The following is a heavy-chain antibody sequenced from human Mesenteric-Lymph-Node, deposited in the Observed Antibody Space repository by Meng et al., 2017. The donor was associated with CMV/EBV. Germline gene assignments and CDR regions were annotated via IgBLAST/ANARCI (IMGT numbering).Heavy chain of an antibody. CDR3: ARDRGYSGYEDFDY. J-gene: IGHJ4*02. Sequence: ASVKVSCKASGGTFSSYAISWVRQAPGQGLEWMGWISAYNGNTNYAQKLQGRVTMTTDTSTSTAYMELRSLRSDDTAVYYCARDRGYSGYEDFDYWGQGTLVTVSS. D-gene: IGHD5-12*01. CDR2: ISAYNGNT. CDR1: GGTFSSYA. V-gene: IGHV1-18*01.